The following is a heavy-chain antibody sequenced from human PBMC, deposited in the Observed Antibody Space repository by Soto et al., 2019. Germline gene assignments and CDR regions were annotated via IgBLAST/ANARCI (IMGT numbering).Heavy chain of an antibody. V-gene: IGHV4-59*01. J-gene: IGHJ4*02. D-gene: IGHD6-19*01. Sequence: SETLSLTCTVSGGSISSYYWSWIRQPPGKGLEWIGYIYYSGSTNYNPSLKSRVTISVDTSKNQFSLKLSSVTAADTAVYYCARGGGYSSGWPDYRGQGTLVTVSS. CDR3: ARGGGYSSGWPDY. CDR1: GGSISSYY. CDR2: IYYSGST.